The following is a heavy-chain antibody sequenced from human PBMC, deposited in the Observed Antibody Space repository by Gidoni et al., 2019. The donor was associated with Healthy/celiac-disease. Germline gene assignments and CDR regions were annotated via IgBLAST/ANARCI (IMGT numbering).Heavy chain of an antibody. CDR3: ARGDYGDYIYAY. CDR2: IYYSGST. J-gene: IGHJ4*02. CDR1: GGSISSYY. D-gene: IGHD4-17*01. Sequence: QVQLQESGPGLVKPSETLSLTCTVSGGSISSYYWSWIRQPPGKGLEWIGYIYYSGSTNYNPSLKSRVTISVDTSKNQFSLKLSSVTAADTAVYYCARGDYGDYIYAYWGQGTLVTVSS. V-gene: IGHV4-59*01.